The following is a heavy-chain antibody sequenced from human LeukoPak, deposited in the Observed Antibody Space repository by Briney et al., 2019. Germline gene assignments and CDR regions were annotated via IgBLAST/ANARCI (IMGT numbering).Heavy chain of an antibody. D-gene: IGHD2-2*01. CDR1: GFTFTTHW. J-gene: IGHJ3*02. Sequence: GGSLRLSCAASGFTFTTHWMSWVRQAPGKGLEWVANIKQDGSDKHYLESVKGRFTISRDNAKNSLYLQMNSLRAEDTAVYYCARLSDTEGSSTSYRASDIWGQGTLVTVSS. CDR3: ARLSDTEGSSTSYRASDI. CDR2: IKQDGSDK. V-gene: IGHV3-7*01.